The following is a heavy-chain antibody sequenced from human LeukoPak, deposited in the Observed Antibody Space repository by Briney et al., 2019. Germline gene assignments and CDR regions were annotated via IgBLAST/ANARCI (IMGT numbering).Heavy chain of an antibody. J-gene: IGHJ4*02. CDR2: ISGFGGGT. CDR3: ARAGATSGYYAYFDY. CDR1: GFTFDDYA. Sequence: GGSLRLSCAASGFTFDDYAMHWVRQAPGKGLEWVSLISGFGGGTYYADSVKGRFTISRDNSKSSLYLQMNSLRADDTAFYYCARAGATSGYYAYFDYWGQGTLVTVSS. D-gene: IGHD3-3*01. V-gene: IGHV3-43D*03.